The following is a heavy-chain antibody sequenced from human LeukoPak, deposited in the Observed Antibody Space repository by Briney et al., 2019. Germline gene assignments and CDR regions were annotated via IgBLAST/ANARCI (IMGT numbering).Heavy chain of an antibody. D-gene: IGHD3-16*01. Sequence: SETVTITCTVSGDSFSDHYWRWIREPPGKGLEWIGYIFYGGGNNYNLSLPSQVTISIAPSKNRFSLRLSSVTAADTAVYYCARDARFGWDYFDSWGKGNLVIVSS. CDR3: ARDARFGWDYFDS. J-gene: IGHJ4*02. CDR2: IFYGGGN. CDR1: GDSFSDHY. V-gene: IGHV4-59*11.